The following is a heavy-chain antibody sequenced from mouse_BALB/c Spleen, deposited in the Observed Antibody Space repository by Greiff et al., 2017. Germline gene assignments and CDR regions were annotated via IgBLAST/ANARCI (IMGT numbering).Heavy chain of an antibody. CDR1: GYTFTDYA. CDR3: ARSRGIYDGYYYAMDY. J-gene: IGHJ4*01. CDR2: ISTYYGNT. V-gene: IGHV1-67*01. Sequence: QVQLKQSGPELVRPGVSVKISCKGSGYTFTDYAMHWVKQSHAKSLEWIGVISTYYGNTNYNQKFKGKATMTVDKSSSTAYMELARLTSEDSAIYYCARSRGIYDGYYYAMDYWGQGTSVTVSS. D-gene: IGHD2-3*01.